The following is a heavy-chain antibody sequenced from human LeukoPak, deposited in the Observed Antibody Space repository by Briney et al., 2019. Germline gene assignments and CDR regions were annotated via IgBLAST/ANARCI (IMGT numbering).Heavy chain of an antibody. CDR2: IYYSGST. Sequence: SETLSLTCTVSGGSISSSSYYWGWIRQPPGKGLEWIGSIYYSGSTYYNPSLKSRVTISVDTSKNQFSLKLSSVTAADTAVYYCARQKLCQPLKNWFDPWGQGTLVTVSS. CDR1: GGSISSSSYY. CDR3: ARQKLCQPLKNWFDP. D-gene: IGHD1-1*01. V-gene: IGHV4-39*01. J-gene: IGHJ5*02.